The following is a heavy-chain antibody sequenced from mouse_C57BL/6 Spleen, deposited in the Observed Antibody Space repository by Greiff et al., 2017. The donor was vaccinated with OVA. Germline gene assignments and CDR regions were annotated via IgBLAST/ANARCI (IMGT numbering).Heavy chain of an antibody. D-gene: IGHD1-1*01. Sequence: QVHVKQPGAELVKPGASVKLSCKASGYTFTSYWMHWVKQRPGQGLEWIGMIHPNSGSTNYNEKFKSKATLTVDKSSSTAYMQLSSLTSEDSAVYYCARGYYGSSYFDYWGQGTTLTVSS. CDR2: IHPNSGST. CDR1: GYTFTSYW. CDR3: ARGYYGSSYFDY. V-gene: IGHV1-64*01. J-gene: IGHJ2*01.